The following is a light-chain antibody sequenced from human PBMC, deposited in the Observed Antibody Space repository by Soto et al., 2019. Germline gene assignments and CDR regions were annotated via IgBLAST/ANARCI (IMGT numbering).Light chain of an antibody. CDR3: QQCGNSPPWT. Sequence: EIVLTQSPGTLSLSPGERATLSCRASQSVSSSYLAWYQQKPGQAPRLLIYGASSRATGIPDGFSGSGSETDFTLTISRLEPEDFAVYYCQQCGNSPPWTFGQGTKVEIK. CDR1: QSVSSSY. CDR2: GAS. J-gene: IGKJ1*01. V-gene: IGKV3-20*01.